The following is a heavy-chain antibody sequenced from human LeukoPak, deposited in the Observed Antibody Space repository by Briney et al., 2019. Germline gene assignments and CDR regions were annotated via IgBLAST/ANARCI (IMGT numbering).Heavy chain of an antibody. CDR2: INSDGSST. V-gene: IGHV3-74*01. CDR1: GFTFSSYW. CDR3: ASHSSSWVDSYFDY. Sequence: GGSLRLSCAASGFTFSSYWMHWVRQAPGKGLVWVSRINSDGSSTSYADSVKGRFTISRDNAKNTLYLQMNSLRAEDTAVYYCASHSSSWVDSYFDYWGQGTLVTVSS. D-gene: IGHD6-13*01. J-gene: IGHJ4*02.